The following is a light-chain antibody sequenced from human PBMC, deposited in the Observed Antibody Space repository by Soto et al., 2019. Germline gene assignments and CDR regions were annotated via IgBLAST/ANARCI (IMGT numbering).Light chain of an antibody. V-gene: IGKV1-33*01. CDR3: QQYDNLPVT. Sequence: DIQMTQSPSSLSASVGDRVTITCQASHDIINYLNWFHQRPGEAPKLRIFDACKLETGVPSRFSGSGSGTDFPLTISSLQPEDIATYYCQQYDNLPVTFGGGTKVEIK. J-gene: IGKJ4*01. CDR2: DAC. CDR1: HDIINY.